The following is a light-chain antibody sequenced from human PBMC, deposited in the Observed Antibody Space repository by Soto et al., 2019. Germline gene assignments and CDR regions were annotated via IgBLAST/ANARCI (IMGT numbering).Light chain of an antibody. CDR1: QSINGR. J-gene: IGKJ1*01. V-gene: IGKV1-5*01. Sequence: DIQMTQSPSTLSASIGDRVTITCRASQSINGRLAWYQQKPGRPPKLLIYDVSFLESGSETDFTLTISRLEPEDFAVYYCQRYGTSLTWTFGQGTKVDIK. CDR3: QRYGTSLTWT. CDR2: DVS.